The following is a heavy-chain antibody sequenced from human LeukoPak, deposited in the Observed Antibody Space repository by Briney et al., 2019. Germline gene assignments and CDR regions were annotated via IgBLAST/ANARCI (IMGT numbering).Heavy chain of an antibody. J-gene: IGHJ5*02. D-gene: IGHD2-2*01. V-gene: IGHV4-59*01. CDR2: TYYNGGA. CDR3: ARNLGYCSSTSCSARFDP. CDR1: GGSITSYY. Sequence: TSETLSLTCTVSGGSITSYYWSWIRQPPGKGLEWIGYTYYNGGANYNPSLKSRVTISVDTSKNQFSLKLSSVSAADTAVYYCARNLGYCSSTSCSARFDPWGQGTLVTVSS.